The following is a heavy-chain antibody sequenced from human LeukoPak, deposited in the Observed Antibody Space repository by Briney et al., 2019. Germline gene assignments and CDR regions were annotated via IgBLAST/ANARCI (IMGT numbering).Heavy chain of an antibody. CDR1: GGSISSSSYY. Sequence: SETLSLTCTVSGGSISSSSYYWSWIRQPPGKGLEWIGYIYYSGSTNYNPSLKSRVTISVDTSKNQFSLKLSSVTAADTAVYYCARVVEGAFDIWGQGTMVTVSS. CDR2: IYYSGST. D-gene: IGHD3-3*01. V-gene: IGHV4-61*01. J-gene: IGHJ3*02. CDR3: ARVVEGAFDI.